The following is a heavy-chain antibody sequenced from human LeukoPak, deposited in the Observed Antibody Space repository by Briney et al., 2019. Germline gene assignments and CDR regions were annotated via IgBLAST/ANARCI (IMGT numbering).Heavy chain of an antibody. D-gene: IGHD3-10*01. Sequence: ASVKVSCKASGYTFTSYDINWVRQATGQGLEWMGWMNPNSGNTGYAQKFQGRVTMTRNTSISTAYMELSSLRSEDTVVYYCARVVRITMVRGVRNYGDDYWGQGTLVTVSS. CDR2: MNPNSGNT. J-gene: IGHJ4*02. CDR1: GYTFTSYD. CDR3: ARVVRITMVRGVRNYGDDY. V-gene: IGHV1-8*01.